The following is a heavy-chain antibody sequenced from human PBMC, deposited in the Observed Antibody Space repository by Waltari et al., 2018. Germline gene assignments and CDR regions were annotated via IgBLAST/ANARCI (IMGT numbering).Heavy chain of an antibody. D-gene: IGHD3-10*01. CDR3: ARARGRNQYYFDY. J-gene: IGHJ4*02. V-gene: IGHV3-53*01. CDR2: IYSGGST. Sequence: EVQLVESGGGLIQPGGSLRLSCAASGFTVSSNYMSWVRQAPGKGLEWVSVIYSGGSTYYADSVKGRFTISRDNSKNTLYLQMNSLRAEDTAVYYCARARGRNQYYFDYWGQGTLVTVSS. CDR1: GFTVSSNY.